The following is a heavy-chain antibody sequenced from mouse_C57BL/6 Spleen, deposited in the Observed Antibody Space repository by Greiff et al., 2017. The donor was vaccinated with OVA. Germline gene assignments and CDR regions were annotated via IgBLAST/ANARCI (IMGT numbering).Heavy chain of an antibody. CDR2: IYPGSGGT. Sequence: QVQLQQPGAELVKPGASVKLSCKASGYTFTEYTIHWVKQRPGQGLEWIGWIYPGSGGTKYNEKFKDKATLTADKSSSTVYMELSRLTSEDSAVYFCARHEEAEAWVAYWGQGTLVTVSA. V-gene: IGHV1-62-2*01. J-gene: IGHJ3*01. CDR1: GYTFTEYT. CDR3: ARHEEAEAWVAY.